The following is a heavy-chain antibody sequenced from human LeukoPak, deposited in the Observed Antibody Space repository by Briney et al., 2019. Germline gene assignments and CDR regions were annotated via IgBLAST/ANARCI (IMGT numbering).Heavy chain of an antibody. Sequence: SETLSLTCNVSGGSISSFYCSWIRQPPGKGLEWIGYTSYSGKTNYNPSLKSRVTMSVDTSRNQFSLRLTSVTAADTAVYYCTRAPRKAWFDPWGQGTLVTVSS. CDR2: TSYSGKT. V-gene: IGHV4-59*01. D-gene: IGHD1-14*01. J-gene: IGHJ5*02. CDR3: TRAPRKAWFDP. CDR1: GGSISSFY.